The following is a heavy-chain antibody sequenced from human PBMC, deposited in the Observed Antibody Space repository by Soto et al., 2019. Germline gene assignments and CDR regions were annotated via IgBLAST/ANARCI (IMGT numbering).Heavy chain of an antibody. Sequence: QVQLEQSGAEVKKPGASVKVSCKASGYTFTGYYVHWVRQAPGQGLEWLGIINPSGGRTSYAQTLQGRITVPRDTSTSTVYMQLSSLRSEDTAVYYCARENGDYDILTDYYPYYYYGMDVWGQGTTVTVSS. D-gene: IGHD3-9*01. CDR2: INPSGGRT. J-gene: IGHJ6*02. V-gene: IGHV1-46*01. CDR3: ARENGDYDILTDYYPYYYYGMDV. CDR1: GYTFTGYY.